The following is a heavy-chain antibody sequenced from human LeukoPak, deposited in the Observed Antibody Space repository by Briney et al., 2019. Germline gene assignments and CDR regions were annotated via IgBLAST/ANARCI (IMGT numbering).Heavy chain of an antibody. V-gene: IGHV3-48*03. CDR2: ISPSGSTK. D-gene: IGHD6-19*01. Sequence: GGSLRLSCAASGFSFSSYEMNWVRQAPGKGLEWVSNISPSGSTKYYADSVKGRFTVSRDNAKNSLYLQMNSLRAGDTGVYYCTKLAVATADSWGQGTLVTVSS. CDR1: GFSFSSYE. CDR3: TKLAVATADS. J-gene: IGHJ4*02.